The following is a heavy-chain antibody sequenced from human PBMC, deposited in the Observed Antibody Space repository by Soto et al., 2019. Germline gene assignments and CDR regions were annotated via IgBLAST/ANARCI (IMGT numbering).Heavy chain of an antibody. J-gene: IGHJ4*02. Sequence: QVQLVQSGAEVKKPGASVKVSCKASEYTFTSYYMHWMRQAPGQGLEWMGIINPSGGSTTYAQKFQGRVTMTRDTSTSTVYMELISLRSEDTAVYYCARVGGYSDGGVDYWGQGTLVTVSS. V-gene: IGHV1-46*01. CDR3: ARVGGYSDGGVDY. CDR2: INPSGGST. D-gene: IGHD5-18*01. CDR1: EYTFTSYY.